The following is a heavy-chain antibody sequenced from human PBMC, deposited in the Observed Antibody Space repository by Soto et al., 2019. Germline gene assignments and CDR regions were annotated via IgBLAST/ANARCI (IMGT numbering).Heavy chain of an antibody. Sequence: EVQLVESGGGLVQPGRSLRLSCAASGFTFDDYAMHWVRQAPGKCLEWVSGISWNSGSIGYADSVKGRFTISRDNAKNSLYLQMNSLRAEDTALYYCARPRTIVPNDAFDIWGQGTMVTVSS. V-gene: IGHV3-9*01. J-gene: IGHJ3*02. CDR1: GFTFDDYA. D-gene: IGHD2-21*01. CDR3: ARPRTIVPNDAFDI. CDR2: ISWNSGSI.